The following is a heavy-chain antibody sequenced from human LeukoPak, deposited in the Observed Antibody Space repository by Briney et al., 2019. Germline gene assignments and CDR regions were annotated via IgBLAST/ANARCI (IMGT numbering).Heavy chain of an antibody. Sequence: PGGSLRLSCAASGFTVSSYSMNWVRQAPGKGLEWVSSISSSDNYAYYADSVKGRFTTSRDNAKNSLYLQMNSLRAEDTAVYYCARDAKGYCANGVCADWGQGTLVIVSS. V-gene: IGHV3-21*01. D-gene: IGHD2-8*01. CDR1: GFTVSSYS. J-gene: IGHJ4*02. CDR3: ARDAKGYCANGVCAD. CDR2: ISSSDNYA.